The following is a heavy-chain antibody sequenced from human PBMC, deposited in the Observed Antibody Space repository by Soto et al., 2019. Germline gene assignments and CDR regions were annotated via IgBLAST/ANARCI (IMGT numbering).Heavy chain of an antibody. D-gene: IGHD3-10*01. CDR3: ARHYGSCFDY. Sequence: SETLSLTCTVSGGSISSYYWSWIRQPPGKGLEWIGYIYYSGSTNYNPSLKSRVTISVDTSKNQFSPKLSSVTATDTAVYYCARHYGSCFDYWGQGTLVTVSS. J-gene: IGHJ4*02. V-gene: IGHV4-59*08. CDR2: IYYSGST. CDR1: GGSISSYY.